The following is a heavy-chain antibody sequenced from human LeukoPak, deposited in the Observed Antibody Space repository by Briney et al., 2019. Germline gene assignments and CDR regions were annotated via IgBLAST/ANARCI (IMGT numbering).Heavy chain of an antibody. V-gene: IGHV4-38-2*02. CDR3: ARDPGSGWYDDAFDI. CDR1: GYSISSGYY. D-gene: IGHD6-19*01. CDR2: IYHSGST. Sequence: SETLSLTCTVSGYSISSGYYWGWIRQPPGKGLEWIGSIYHSGSTYYNPSLKSRVTISVDTSKNQFSLKLSSVTAADTAVYYCARDPGSGWYDDAFDIWGQGTMVTVSS. J-gene: IGHJ3*02.